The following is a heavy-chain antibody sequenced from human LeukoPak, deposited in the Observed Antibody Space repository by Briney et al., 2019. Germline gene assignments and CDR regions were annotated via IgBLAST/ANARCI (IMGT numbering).Heavy chain of an antibody. CDR2: IKAKAHGGTI. CDR3: AREGVGVRVGLDY. CDR1: GFTFINAW. D-gene: IGHD3-10*01. Sequence: GGSLRLSCAASGFTFINAWMAWVRQAPGKGLEWVGRIKAKAHGGTIEYAAPVKGRFTISRDDSKNTLYLQMNSLKTEDTAVYYCAREGVGVRVGLDYWGQGTLVTVSS. V-gene: IGHV3-15*01. J-gene: IGHJ4*02.